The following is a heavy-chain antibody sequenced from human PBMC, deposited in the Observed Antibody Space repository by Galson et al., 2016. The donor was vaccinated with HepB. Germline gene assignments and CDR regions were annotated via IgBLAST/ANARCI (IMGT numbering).Heavy chain of an antibody. V-gene: IGHV3-30*18. CDR2: ISYDGSNA. CDR1: GFTFSNYG. Sequence: SLRLSCAASGFTFSNYGMHWVRQAPGKGLEWVAVISYDGSNAYYADAVKGRFTISRDNSKHTLYLQMNSLRAEDTAVYSCAKVGDGWELGDVFDIWGQGKMVTVSS. J-gene: IGHJ3*02. D-gene: IGHD3-10*01. CDR3: AKVGDGWELGDVFDI.